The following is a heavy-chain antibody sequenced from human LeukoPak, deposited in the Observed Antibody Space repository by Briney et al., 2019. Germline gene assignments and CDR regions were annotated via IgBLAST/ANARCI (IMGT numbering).Heavy chain of an antibody. CDR2: LNSNSGDT. V-gene: IGHV1-2*02. CDR3: ARGRNIEMTTMSGGSDY. J-gene: IGHJ4*02. CDR1: GYTFTDYY. D-gene: IGHD5-24*01. Sequence: ASVKVSCKASGYTFTDYYMHWVRQAPGQGLEWMGLLNSNSGDTNYAQKFQGRVSMNRDSSISTAYMDLSDLRSDDTAVYSCARGRNIEMTTMSGGSDYWSQGTLVTVSS.